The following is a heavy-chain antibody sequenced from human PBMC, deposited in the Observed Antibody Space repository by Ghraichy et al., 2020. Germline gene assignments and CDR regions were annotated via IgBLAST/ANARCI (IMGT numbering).Heavy chain of an antibody. Sequence: LRLSCAVYGGSFSGYYWSWIRQPPGKGLEWIGEINHSGSTNYNPSLKSRVTISVDTSKNQFSLKLSSVTAADTAVYYCARGRDSSGWLDYWGQGTLVTVSS. V-gene: IGHV4-34*01. J-gene: IGHJ4*02. D-gene: IGHD6-19*01. CDR2: INHSGST. CDR1: GGSFSGYY. CDR3: ARGRDSSGWLDY.